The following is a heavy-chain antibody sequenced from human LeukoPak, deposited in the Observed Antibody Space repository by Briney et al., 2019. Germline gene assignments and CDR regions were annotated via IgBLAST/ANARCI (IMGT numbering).Heavy chain of an antibody. CDR2: VYSGGST. J-gene: IGHJ3*02. Sequence: GGSLRLSCAASGFTVSSNYMSWVRQAPGKGLEWVSVVYSGGSTYYADSVKGRFTISRDKSKNTLYLQMNSLRAEDTAVYYRARDFRGRVTTTAGAFDIWGQGTMVTVSS. CDR1: GFTVSSNY. CDR3: ARDFRGRVTTTAGAFDI. D-gene: IGHD4-17*01. V-gene: IGHV3-66*01.